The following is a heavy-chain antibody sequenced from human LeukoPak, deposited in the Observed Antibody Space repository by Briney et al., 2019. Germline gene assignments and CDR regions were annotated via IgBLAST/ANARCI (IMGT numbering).Heavy chain of an antibody. CDR2: MDASGRS. CDR1: RGSISSYY. J-gene: IGHJ5*02. D-gene: IGHD3-22*01. V-gene: IGHV4-4*07. Sequence: SETLSLTCTVPRGSISSYYWSWIRQPAGKRLEWIGRMDASGRSNYNSSLKSRVTMSVDRSKNQFSLNLTSVTAADTAVYYCARQVGSFTMMPWGQGSLVTVSS. CDR3: ARQVGSFTMMP.